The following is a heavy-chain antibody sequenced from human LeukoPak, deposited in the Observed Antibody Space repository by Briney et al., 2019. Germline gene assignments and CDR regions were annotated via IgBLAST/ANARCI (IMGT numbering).Heavy chain of an antibody. CDR3: VKVLVLVSAHRYYFDY. CDR2: IRGSGNST. D-gene: IGHD2-15*01. CDR1: GLTFSGAA. Sequence: GGSLRLSCAASGLTFSGAAMSWVRQAPGKGLEWVSLIRGSGNSTYYAESVKGRFTISRDNSKNTLYLQMNSLRAEDTAVYYCVKVLVLVSAHRYYFDYWGQGTLVTVSS. J-gene: IGHJ4*02. V-gene: IGHV3-23*01.